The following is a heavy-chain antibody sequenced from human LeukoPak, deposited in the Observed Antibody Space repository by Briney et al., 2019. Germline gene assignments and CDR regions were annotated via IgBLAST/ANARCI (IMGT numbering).Heavy chain of an antibody. CDR2: INHSGST. CDR1: GGSFSGYY. J-gene: IGHJ4*02. V-gene: IGHV4-34*01. CDR3: ARGGGKYGGYGH. Sequence: SETLSLTCAVYGGSFSGYYWSWIRQPPGKGLEWIGEINHSGSTNYNPSLKSRVTISVDTSNNQFSLKLSSVTAADTAVYYCARGGGKYGGYGHWGQGTLVTVSS. D-gene: IGHD5-12*01.